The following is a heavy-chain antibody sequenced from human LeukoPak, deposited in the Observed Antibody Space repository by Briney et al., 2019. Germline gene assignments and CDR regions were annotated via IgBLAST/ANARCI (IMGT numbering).Heavy chain of an antibody. CDR2: VSGSGGNT. Sequence: GGSLRLSCAASGFTFSSYAMSWVRLAPGKGLEWVSGVSGSGGNTNYADSVKGRFTISRDNSKNTLYLQLNSLRVEDTAVYYCAKRLDYIDYWGQGTPLTVSS. CDR3: AKRLDYIDY. CDR1: GFTFSSYA. V-gene: IGHV3-23*01. J-gene: IGHJ4*02.